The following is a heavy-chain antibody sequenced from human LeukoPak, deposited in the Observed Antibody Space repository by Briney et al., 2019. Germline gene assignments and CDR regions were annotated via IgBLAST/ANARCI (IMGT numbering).Heavy chain of an antibody. J-gene: IGHJ4*02. CDR3: ARVYLSQQLVPGLDY. V-gene: IGHV3-20*04. CDR2: INWNGSIT. CDR1: GFTFTNAW. D-gene: IGHD6-13*01. Sequence: GGSLRLSCEASGFTFTNAWMTWVRQAPGKGLEWVSGINWNGSITGYADSVKGRFTISRDNAKNSLYLQMNSLRAEDTALYYCARVYLSQQLVPGLDYWGQGTLVTVSS.